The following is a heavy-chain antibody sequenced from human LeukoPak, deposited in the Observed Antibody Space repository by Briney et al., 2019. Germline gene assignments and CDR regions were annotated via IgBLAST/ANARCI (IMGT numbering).Heavy chain of an antibody. D-gene: IGHD4-17*01. J-gene: IGHJ4*02. V-gene: IGHV4-59*01. CDR2: IYYSGST. Sequence: SETLSLTCTVSGGSISSYYWSWIRQPPGKGLEWIGYIYYSGSTNYNPSLKSRVTISVDTSKNQFSLKLSSVTAADTAVYYCARDDYGDFHFDYRGQGTLVTVSS. CDR1: GGSISSYY. CDR3: ARDDYGDFHFDY.